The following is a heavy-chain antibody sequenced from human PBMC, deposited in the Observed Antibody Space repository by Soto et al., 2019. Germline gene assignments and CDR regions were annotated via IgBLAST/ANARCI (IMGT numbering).Heavy chain of an antibody. V-gene: IGHV4-59*08. CDR1: GVSISSYY. J-gene: IGHJ3*02. Sequence: SETLSLTCTITGVSISSYYWRWIMQPPGKGLEWIGYIYYSGSTNYNPSLKSRVTISVDTSKSQFSLKLSFVTAADTAVYYCARRGYFDWTFDIWGQGTMVTVS. CDR3: ARRGYFDWTFDI. D-gene: IGHD3-9*01. CDR2: IYYSGST.